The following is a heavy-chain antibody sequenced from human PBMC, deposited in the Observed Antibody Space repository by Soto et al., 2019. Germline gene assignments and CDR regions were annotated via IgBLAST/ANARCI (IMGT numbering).Heavy chain of an antibody. D-gene: IGHD1-1*01. Sequence: LSLTCTVSGGSINSGGYSWTWIRQPPGKGLEWIGFIYHTGTTYYNPSLKSRVTISVDRSKNQFSLKLSSVTAADTAVYYCARDEGWNAFDYWGHGTLVTVSS. J-gene: IGHJ4*01. CDR3: ARDEGWNAFDY. CDR2: IYHTGTT. CDR1: GGSINSGGYS. V-gene: IGHV4-30-2*01.